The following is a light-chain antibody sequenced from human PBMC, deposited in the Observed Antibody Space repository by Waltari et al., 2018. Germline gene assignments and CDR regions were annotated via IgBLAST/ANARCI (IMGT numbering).Light chain of an antibody. Sequence: AIRMTQSPSSLSASTGDRVTITFRASQGSSSYLAWYQQKPGKAPKLLIYAASTLQSGVPSRFSGSGAGTDFTLTISCLQSEDFATYYCQQYYSYPWTFGQGTKVEIK. CDR2: AAS. CDR3: QQYYSYPWT. CDR1: QGSSSY. V-gene: IGKV1-8*01. J-gene: IGKJ1*01.